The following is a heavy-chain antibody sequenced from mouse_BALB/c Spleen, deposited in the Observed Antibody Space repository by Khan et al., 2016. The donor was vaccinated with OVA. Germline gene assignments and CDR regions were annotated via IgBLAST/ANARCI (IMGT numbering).Heavy chain of an antibody. J-gene: IGHJ2*01. D-gene: IGHD1-1*02. CDR3: ASMARK. V-gene: IGHV14-3*02. CDR1: GLHIQDTY. CDR2: IDPTNGNT. Sequence: VQLQQSGAELVKSGATVKLSCTASGLHIQDTYMHWLKQWPEQGLEWIGRIDPTNGNTKYDPKFQGKATITADPSSNTVYLEVSSLTSVDTAVYYCASMARKWGQGTTLTVSS.